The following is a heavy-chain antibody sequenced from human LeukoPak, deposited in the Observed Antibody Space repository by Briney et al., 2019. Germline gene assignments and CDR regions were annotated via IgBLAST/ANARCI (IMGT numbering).Heavy chain of an antibody. CDR1: RGSISGYN. D-gene: IGHD4-17*01. V-gene: IGHV4-4*07. J-gene: IGHJ4*02. Sequence: ASGTLSLTCTVSRGSISGYNWSWIRQPAGKGLEWIGRIFSSGRTNYNPSLKSRVTLSVDTSKNQFSLKLTSVTAADTAVYYCARRGDYEFDSWGQGTLVTVSS. CDR2: IFSSGRT. CDR3: ARRGDYEFDS.